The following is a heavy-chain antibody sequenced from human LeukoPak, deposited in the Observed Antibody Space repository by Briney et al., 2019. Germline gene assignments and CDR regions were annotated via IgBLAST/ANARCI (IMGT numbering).Heavy chain of an antibody. CDR3: ARQVPGPYDYYGMDV. J-gene: IGHJ6*02. V-gene: IGHV4-39*01. CDR2: IYYTGIT. CDR1: GGSISNTNFY. Sequence: SETLSLTCIVSGGSISNTNFYWAWIRQPPGKGLEWIGNIYYTGITSYNPSLKSRVTISVDTSKSQFSLRLTSVTAADTAVYYCARQVPGPYDYYGMDVWGQGTTVTVSS.